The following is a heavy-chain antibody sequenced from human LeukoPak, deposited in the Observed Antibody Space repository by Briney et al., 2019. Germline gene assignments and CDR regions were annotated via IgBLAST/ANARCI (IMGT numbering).Heavy chain of an antibody. CDR1: GFTFSSYG. V-gene: IGHV3-30*18. CDR2: ISYDGSNK. J-gene: IGHJ5*02. D-gene: IGHD4-23*01. Sequence: GGSLRLSCAASGFTFSSYGMLWVRQAPGKGLEWVAVISYDGSNKYYADSVKGRFTISRDNSKNTLYLQMNSLRAEDTAVYYCAKDLGYGGNPFDPWGQGTLVTVSS. CDR3: AKDLGYGGNPFDP.